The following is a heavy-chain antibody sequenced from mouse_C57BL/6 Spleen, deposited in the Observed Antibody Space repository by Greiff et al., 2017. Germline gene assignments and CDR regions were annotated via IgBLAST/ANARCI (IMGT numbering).Heavy chain of an antibody. CDR1: GFTFSSYA. Sequence: EVQRVESGGGLVKPGGSLKLSCAASGFTFSSYAMSWVRKTPEKRLEWVATISDGGSYTYYPDNVKGRFTISRDNATKNLYLQMSHLKSEDTAMYYCARDYYGYRSYFDYWGQGTTLTVSS. J-gene: IGHJ2*01. V-gene: IGHV5-4*01. D-gene: IGHD2-2*01. CDR3: ARDYYGYRSYFDY. CDR2: ISDGGSYT.